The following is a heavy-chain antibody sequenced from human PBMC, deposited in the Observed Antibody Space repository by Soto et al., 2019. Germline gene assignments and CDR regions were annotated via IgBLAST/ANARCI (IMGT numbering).Heavy chain of an antibody. CDR1: GYTFTGYY. V-gene: IGHV1-2*02. J-gene: IGHJ5*02. D-gene: IGHD3-9*01. CDR3: ARVGGYYDILSGYYYNNWFDP. Sequence: QVQLVQSGAEVKKPGASVKASCKASGYTFTGYYMHWVRQAPGQGLEWMGWINPNSGGTNYAQKFQGRGTMTRDTSISTAYMELSRLRSDDTAVYYCARVGGYYDILSGYYYNNWFDPWGQGTLVTVSS. CDR2: INPNSGGT.